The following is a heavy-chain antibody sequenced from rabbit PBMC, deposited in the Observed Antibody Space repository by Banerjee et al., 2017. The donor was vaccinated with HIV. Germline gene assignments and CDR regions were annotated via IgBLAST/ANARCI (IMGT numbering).Heavy chain of an antibody. CDR3: ARDRAGYYGGAFNL. CDR2: INCVVHSA. Sequence: QEQLVESGGGPVQPEGSLTLTCTASGFTLSSYWICWVRQAPGKGLEWIGCINCVVHSAYYASWAKGRFTISKTSSTTVTLQMTSLTAADTATYFCARDRAGYYGGAFNLWGPGTLVTVS. D-gene: IGHD1-1*01. J-gene: IGHJ4*01. CDR1: GFTLSSYW. V-gene: IGHV1S45*01.